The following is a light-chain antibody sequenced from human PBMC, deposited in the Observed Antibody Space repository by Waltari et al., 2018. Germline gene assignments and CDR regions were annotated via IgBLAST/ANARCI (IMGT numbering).Light chain of an antibody. CDR1: LGINNY. J-gene: IGKJ4*01. Sequence: DIQMTQSPSSLSASVGDRVTITCRASLGINNYLSWYQQKPGKAPKRLIYSTSNLESGVPSRFSGSGSGTDYTLTLSDLQPEDFSTYYCQQYDHFPLTFGGGTTVEIK. V-gene: IGKV1-33*01. CDR3: QQYDHFPLT. CDR2: STS.